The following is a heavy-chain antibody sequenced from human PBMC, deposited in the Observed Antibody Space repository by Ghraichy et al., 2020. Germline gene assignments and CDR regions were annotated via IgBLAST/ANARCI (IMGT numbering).Heavy chain of an antibody. CDR2: IYSGDTT. Sequence: GGSLRLSCAVSGFTVNSNYMSWVRQAPGKGLEWVAVIYSGDTTRYSDVVKGRFTIFRDTSKNTVYLQMNSLGEEDTAVYYCAREPFDYWGQGTLLTVSS. CDR1: GFTVNSNY. V-gene: IGHV3-53*01. CDR3: AREPFDY. J-gene: IGHJ4*02.